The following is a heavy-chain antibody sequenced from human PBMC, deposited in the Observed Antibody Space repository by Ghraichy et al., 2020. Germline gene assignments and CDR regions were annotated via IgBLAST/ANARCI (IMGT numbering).Heavy chain of an antibody. J-gene: IGHJ4*02. V-gene: IGHV3-15*01. CDR3: TTDPVGSWNIVVVPAVSEFDY. D-gene: IGHD2-2*01. CDR2: IKSKTDGGTT. Sequence: GESLNISCAASGFTFSNAWMSWVRQAPGKGLEWVGRIKSKTDGGTTDYAAPVKGRFTISRDDSKNTLYLQMNSLKTEDTAVYYCTTDPVGSWNIVVVPAVSEFDYWGQGTLVTVSS. CDR1: GFTFSNAW.